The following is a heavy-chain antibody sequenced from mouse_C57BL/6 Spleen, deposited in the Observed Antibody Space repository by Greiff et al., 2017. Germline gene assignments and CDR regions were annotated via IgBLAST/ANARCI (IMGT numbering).Heavy chain of an antibody. CDR2: INPNNGGT. J-gene: IGHJ3*01. CDR1: GYTFTDYY. CDR3: ATREGWLLLAY. Sequence: EVQLQQSGPELVKPGASVKISCKASGYTFTDYYMNWVKQSHGKSLEWIGDINPNNGGTSYNQKFKGKATLTVEKSSSTAYMELRSLTSEDSAVYYCATREGWLLLAYWGQGTLVTVSA. V-gene: IGHV1-26*01. D-gene: IGHD2-3*01.